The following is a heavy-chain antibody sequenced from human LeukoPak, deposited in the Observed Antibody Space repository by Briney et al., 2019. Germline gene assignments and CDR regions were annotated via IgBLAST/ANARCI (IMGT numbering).Heavy chain of an antibody. CDR2: ISSSSSTI. Sequence: GGSLRLSCAASGFTFSSYSMNWVRQAPGKGLEWVSYISSSSSTIYYADSVKGRFTISRDNAKNSLYLQMNSLRAEDTAVYYCARDGRRGYSYGLNWFDPWGQGTLVTVSS. CDR1: GFTFSSYS. V-gene: IGHV3-48*01. J-gene: IGHJ5*02. D-gene: IGHD5-18*01. CDR3: ARDGRRGYSYGLNWFDP.